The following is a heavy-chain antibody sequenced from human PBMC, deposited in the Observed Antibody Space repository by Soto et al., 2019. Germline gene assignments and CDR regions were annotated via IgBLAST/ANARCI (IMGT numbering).Heavy chain of an antibody. D-gene: IGHD4-17*01. CDR3: ARDVDADFRTDFDD. J-gene: IGHJ4*02. CDR2: ISGNGEII. V-gene: IGHV3-11*01. Sequence: PGGSLRLSCAASGFTFSDYYIHWIRRAPGKGLEWISYISGNGEIIQYAASARGRFTISRDNAENSVYLEMDSLRAEDTALYYCARDVDADFRTDFDDWGRETLVTVSS. CDR1: GFTFSDYY.